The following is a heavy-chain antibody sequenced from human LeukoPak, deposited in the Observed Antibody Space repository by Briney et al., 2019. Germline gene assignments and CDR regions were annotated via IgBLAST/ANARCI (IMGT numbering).Heavy chain of an antibody. Sequence: PGGSLRLSCVASGFTFSDYGIHWVRQAPGKGLEWVAVIYDDGSKEHFADSVKGRFTISRDQSKNTAVLQMNSLRVEDTAVYYCARDLKSGYVDFWGQGTLVTVSP. V-gene: IGHV3-33*01. CDR1: GFTFSDYG. J-gene: IGHJ4*02. CDR3: ARDLKSGYVDF. CDR2: IYDDGSKE. D-gene: IGHD3-3*01.